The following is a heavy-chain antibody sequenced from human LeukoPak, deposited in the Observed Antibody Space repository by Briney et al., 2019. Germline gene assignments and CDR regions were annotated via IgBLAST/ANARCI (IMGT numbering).Heavy chain of an antibody. CDR2: IYYSGTT. D-gene: IGHD6-13*01. CDR1: GGSISSYY. CDR3: ARGVYIAAAQYAY. V-gene: IGHV4-59*01. J-gene: IGHJ4*02. Sequence: PSETLSLTCTVSGGSISSYYWGRIRQPPGKGLEWIGYIYYSGTTNYNPSLKSRVTISVDTSKNQFSLKLSSVTAADTAVYYCARGVYIAAAQYAYWGQGTLVTVSS.